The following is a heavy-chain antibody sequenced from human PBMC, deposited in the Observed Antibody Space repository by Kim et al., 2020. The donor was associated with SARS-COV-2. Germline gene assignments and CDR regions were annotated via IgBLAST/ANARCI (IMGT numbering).Heavy chain of an antibody. CDR3: ARHFAVGAQRGNCFDP. CDR1: GDSISNYY. J-gene: IGHJ5*02. V-gene: IGHV4-59*08. Sequence: SETLSLTCTVSGDSISNYYWSWIRQPPGKGLEWIGYIYYTEITNYNPSLTNYNPSLKSRVTISVDTSKNQFSLKLSSVTAADTAVYYCARHFAVGAQRGNCFDPWGQGTLVTVSS. D-gene: IGHD1-26*01. CDR2: IYYTEITNYNPSLT.